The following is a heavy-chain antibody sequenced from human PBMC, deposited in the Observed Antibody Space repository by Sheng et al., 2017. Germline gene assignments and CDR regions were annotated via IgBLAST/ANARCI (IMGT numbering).Heavy chain of an antibody. Sequence: QVQLQESGPGLVKPSETLSLTCAVSGYSISSGYYWGWIRQPPGKGLEWIGSIYHSGSTYYNPSLKSRVTISVDTSKNQFSLKLSSVTAADTAVYYCARVSTDENYDFWSGYLRGYFDYWGQGTLVTVSS. J-gene: IGHJ4*02. CDR1: GYSISSGYY. CDR3: ARVSTDENYDFWSGYLRGYFDY. D-gene: IGHD3-3*01. CDR2: IYHSGST. V-gene: IGHV4-38-2*01.